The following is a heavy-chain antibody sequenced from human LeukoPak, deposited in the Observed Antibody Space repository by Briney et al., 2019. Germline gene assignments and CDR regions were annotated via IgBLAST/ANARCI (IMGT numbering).Heavy chain of an antibody. V-gene: IGHV1-2*02. J-gene: IGHJ4*02. Sequence: ASVKVSCKASGYTFTGYYMHWVRQAPGQGLEWMGWINPNSGGTSYAQKFQGRVTMTRDTSISTAYMELSRLRSDDTAVYYCARGDDYYGSGSYYNEWGQGTLVTVSS. CDR2: INPNSGGT. CDR3: ARGDDYYGSGSYYNE. CDR1: GYTFTGYY. D-gene: IGHD3-10*01.